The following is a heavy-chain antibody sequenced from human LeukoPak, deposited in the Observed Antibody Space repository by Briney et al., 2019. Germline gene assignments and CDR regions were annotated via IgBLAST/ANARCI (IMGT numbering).Heavy chain of an antibody. J-gene: IGHJ4*02. Sequence: PSETLSLTCTVSGGAISSNYWSWIRQPPGKGLEWIGYIYYSESTNYNPSLKSRVTISVDTSKNQFSLKLSSVTAADTAVYYCARSMYYYDTSGFITSQTSFDYWGQGTLVTVSS. CDR3: ARSMYYYDTSGFITSQTSFDY. D-gene: IGHD3-22*01. CDR2: IYYSEST. CDR1: GGAISSNY. V-gene: IGHV4-59*01.